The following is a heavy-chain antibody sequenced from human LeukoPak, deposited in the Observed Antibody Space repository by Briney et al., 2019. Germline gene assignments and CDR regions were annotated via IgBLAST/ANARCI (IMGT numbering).Heavy chain of an antibody. CDR2: ISVSGNT. V-gene: IGHV3-23*01. CDR3: ARVEASGYDYGAFDY. Sequence: GGSLRLSCAASGFTLSSYAMSWVRQGPGKGLEWVSAISVSGNTYHADSVKGRFTISRDSYKNTLYLQMNSLRAEDTAVYYCARVEASGYDYGAFDYWGQGTLVTVSS. D-gene: IGHD5-12*01. J-gene: IGHJ4*02. CDR1: GFTLSSYA.